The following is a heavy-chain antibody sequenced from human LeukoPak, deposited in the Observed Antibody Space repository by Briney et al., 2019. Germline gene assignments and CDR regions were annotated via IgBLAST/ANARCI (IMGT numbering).Heavy chain of an antibody. J-gene: IGHJ4*02. V-gene: IGHV4-61*08. CDR2: VSYSGST. Sequence: PSETLSLTCTVSGGSVNSGDYYWSWIRQPPGKGLEWIGYVSYSGSTNYSPSLKSRVTISLDTSKKQFSLKLSSVTAADTAVYYCAREITYYDILTGYYTDGYFDYWGQGTLVTVSS. D-gene: IGHD3-9*01. CDR1: GGSVNSGDYY. CDR3: AREITYYDILTGYYTDGYFDY.